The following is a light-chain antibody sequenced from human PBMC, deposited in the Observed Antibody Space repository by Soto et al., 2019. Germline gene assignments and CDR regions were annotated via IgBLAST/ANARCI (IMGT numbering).Light chain of an antibody. CDR1: QSISSY. V-gene: IGKV1-39*01. CDR2: AAS. Sequence: DIQMTQSPSSLSASVGDRVTITCRASQSISSYLNWYQQKPGKAPKLLIYAASSLQSGVPSRFSGSGSGTDFTLTISSLQPDDFATYYCQQYNSYSSWTFGQGTKVDSK. J-gene: IGKJ1*01. CDR3: QQYNSYSSWT.